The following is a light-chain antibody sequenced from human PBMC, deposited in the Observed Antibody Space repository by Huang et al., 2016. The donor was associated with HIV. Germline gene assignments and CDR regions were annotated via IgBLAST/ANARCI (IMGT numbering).Light chain of an antibody. CDR2: NVF. Sequence: DVVLNQSPLSLPVTLGQSASISCRSSQSLEYSDGNTYLSWFHQRPGQSPRRLIYNVFKRDSGVPDRFSGSGSGPDFTLKISRVEADDVGIYYCMQGTHWPPYTFGQGTKLEI. CDR1: QSLEYSDGNTY. CDR3: MQGTHWPPYT. V-gene: IGKV2-30*01. J-gene: IGKJ2*01.